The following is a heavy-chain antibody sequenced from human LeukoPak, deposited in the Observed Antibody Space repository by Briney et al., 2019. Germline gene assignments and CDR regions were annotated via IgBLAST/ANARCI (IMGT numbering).Heavy chain of an antibody. CDR1: GSSFTSNW. V-gene: IGHV5-10-1*01. Sequence: GESLKISCKGSGSSFTSNWISWVRQLPGKGLEWMGKIDPSDSYTKYSPSFQGHVTLSADKSISTAYLQWSSLTASDTAIYYCARRGCISTSCYDSWGQGTLVTVSS. D-gene: IGHD2-2*01. CDR3: ARRGCISTSCYDS. J-gene: IGHJ4*02. CDR2: IDPSDSYT.